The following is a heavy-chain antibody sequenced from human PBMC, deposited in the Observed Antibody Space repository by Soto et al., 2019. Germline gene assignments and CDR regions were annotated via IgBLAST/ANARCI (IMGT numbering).Heavy chain of an antibody. CDR1: GFAFSTHW. V-gene: IGHV3-74*03. CDR2: ISSDGDVI. CDR3: ARDPDHYSYYGLDL. J-gene: IGHJ6*01. Sequence: EVQLVESGGGLVQPGGSLRLSCTASGFAFSTHWMHWVRQAPGKGLVWVSRISSDGDVISYADSVKGRFTISRDNAKNTLYLQMHSLRVGDTVLYYCARDPDHYSYYGLDLWGQGPTVTVS.